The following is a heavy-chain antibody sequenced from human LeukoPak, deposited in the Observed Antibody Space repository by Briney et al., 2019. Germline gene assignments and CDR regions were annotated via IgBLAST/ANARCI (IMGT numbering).Heavy chain of an antibody. CDR2: IFTTGST. CDR1: GGSIGNFY. Sequence: SETLSLTCTVPGGSIGNFYWNWIRQPAGKGLEWIGRIFTTGSTNYNPSLKSRVTMSVATSKNQLSLRLSSVTAADTAVYYCARARYGSGSYHFMDVWGKGTTVTISS. V-gene: IGHV4-4*07. CDR3: ARARYGSGSYHFMDV. J-gene: IGHJ6*03. D-gene: IGHD3-10*01.